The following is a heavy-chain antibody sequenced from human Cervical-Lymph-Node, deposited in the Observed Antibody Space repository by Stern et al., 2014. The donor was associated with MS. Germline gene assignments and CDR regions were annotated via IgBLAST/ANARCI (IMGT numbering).Heavy chain of an antibody. J-gene: IGHJ4*02. Sequence: QVQLVQSGAEVKKPGASVKVSCKASGYTFTSYYMHWVRQAPGQVLEWMGIINPSGGSTSYAQKFQGRVTMTRDTSTSTVYMELSSLRSEDTAVYYCARGPHLIAARPVGPHDYWGQGTLVTVSS. V-gene: IGHV1-46*01. CDR2: INPSGGST. CDR3: ARGPHLIAARPVGPHDY. CDR1: GYTFTSYY. D-gene: IGHD6-6*01.